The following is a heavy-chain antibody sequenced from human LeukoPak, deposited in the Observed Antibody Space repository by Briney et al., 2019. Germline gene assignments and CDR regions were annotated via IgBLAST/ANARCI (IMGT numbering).Heavy chain of an antibody. CDR3: ARFSRSYCSSTGCSKYFDY. V-gene: IGHV3-23*01. Sequence: GGSLRLSCVASEFTFTDYYMTWIRQAPGKGLEWVSGISINVDNTYYADSVKGRFTISRDNSKSTLFLQMNSLRAEDTAVYYCARFSRSYCSSTGCSKYFDYWGQGTLVTVSS. CDR1: EFTFTDYY. J-gene: IGHJ4*02. CDR2: ISINVDNT. D-gene: IGHD2-2*01.